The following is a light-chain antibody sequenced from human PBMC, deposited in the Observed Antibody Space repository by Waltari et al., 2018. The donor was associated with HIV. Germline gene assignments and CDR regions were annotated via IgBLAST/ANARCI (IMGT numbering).Light chain of an antibody. CDR1: SSNLGTNA. CDR2: YDY. Sequence: QSVLTQPPSVSASPSPRLPISCSGSSSNLGTNAVHRYQPFPGKAPKLLIYYDYLRSSGVSDRFSGSKSGTSASLAISGLQSEDEADYYCGAWDDSLNGWVFGGGTKLTVL. V-gene: IGLV1-36*01. J-gene: IGLJ3*02. CDR3: GAWDDSLNGWV.